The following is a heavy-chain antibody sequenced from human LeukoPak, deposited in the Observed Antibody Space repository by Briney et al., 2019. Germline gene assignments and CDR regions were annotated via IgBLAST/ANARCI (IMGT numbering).Heavy chain of an antibody. CDR1: GFTFRRYS. D-gene: IGHD4-23*01. CDR2: ISTGSGVK. Sequence: GGSRRLSCVASGFTFRRYSMNWVRQAPGKGLEWVSSISTGSGVKYYGDSVKGRFTISRDNAKKSLYLQMDSLRAEDTAVYYCASGGTTVGFYDYWGQGTLVTVSS. J-gene: IGHJ4*02. V-gene: IGHV3-21*01. CDR3: ASGGTTVGFYDY.